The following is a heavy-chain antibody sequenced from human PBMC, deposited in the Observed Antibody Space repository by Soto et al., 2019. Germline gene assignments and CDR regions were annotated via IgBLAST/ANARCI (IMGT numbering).Heavy chain of an antibody. D-gene: IGHD2-15*01. CDR1: GGSITDYY. V-gene: IGHV4-59*08. CDR3: ARGADYCRGRSSCFEGYYYYIDV. J-gene: IGHJ6*03. Sequence: SETLSLTCTVSGGSITDYYWSWIRQPPGKGLEWIAHFFYTGNTNYNPSLRSRVTTSVDTSKNQLSLKLNSVTAGDTAVYYCARGADYCRGRSSCFEGYYYYIDVWGKGTTVTVSS. CDR2: FFYTGNT.